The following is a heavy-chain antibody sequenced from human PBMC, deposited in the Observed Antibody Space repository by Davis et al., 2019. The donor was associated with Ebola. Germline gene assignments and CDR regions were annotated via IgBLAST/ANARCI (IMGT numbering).Heavy chain of an antibody. CDR2: INQDGSAS. J-gene: IGHJ4*02. V-gene: IGHV3-7*01. Sequence: GESLKISCAASGFTFGSYWMSWVRQAPGKGLEWVANINQDGSASYYVDSVKGRFTISRDNSKNTLYLQMSSLRIEDTAVYYCVKGSITMTVVVYFDLWGQGTLVTVSS. CDR1: GFTFGSYW. CDR3: VKGSITMTVVVYFDL. D-gene: IGHD3-22*01.